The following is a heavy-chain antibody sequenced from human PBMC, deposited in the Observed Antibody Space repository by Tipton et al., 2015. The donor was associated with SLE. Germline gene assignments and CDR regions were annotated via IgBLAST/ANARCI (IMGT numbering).Heavy chain of an antibody. CDR3: ARDSAVNFWYFDL. CDR2: THYRGTT. Sequence: TLSLTCTVSGVSVSSGGYYWNWIRPHPGKGLEWIGCTHYRGTTYYTPPLQSMFTMSVDTSKNQFSLRLASVTAADTARYYCARDSAVNFWYFDLWGRGTLVTVSS. V-gene: IGHV4-31*01. CDR1: GVSVSSGGYY. J-gene: IGHJ2*01.